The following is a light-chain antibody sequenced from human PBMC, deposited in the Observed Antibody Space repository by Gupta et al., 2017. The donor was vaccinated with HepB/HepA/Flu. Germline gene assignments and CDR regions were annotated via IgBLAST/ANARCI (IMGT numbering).Light chain of an antibody. CDR2: GNS. Sequence: QSVLTQPPSESGAPGQRVTISCTGSSSNIGAGYDVHWYQQLPGTAPKLLIYGNSNRPSGVPDRFSGSKSGTSASLAITGLQAEDEADDYCQSYDSSLSGLVFGGGTKLTVL. CDR1: SSNIGAGYD. V-gene: IGLV1-40*01. J-gene: IGLJ2*01. CDR3: QSYDSSLSGLV.